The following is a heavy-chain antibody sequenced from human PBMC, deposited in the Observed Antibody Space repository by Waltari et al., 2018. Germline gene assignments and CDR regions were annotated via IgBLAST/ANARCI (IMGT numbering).Heavy chain of an antibody. CDR1: GDSIRSHF. D-gene: IGHD3-22*01. J-gene: IGHJ3*02. CDR2: IDFSGTK. CDR3: ARLPRGSVIIGAFDI. V-gene: IGHV4-59*11. Sequence: VQLQESGPGLVKPSETLSLRCNVSGDSIRSHFWSWIRQAPGKGLEWVGHIDFSGTKDYHPSLKRRVAIAIDTSKNHFSLNLRSVTAADTAIYYWARLPRGSVIIGAFDIWGQGTQVTVSS.